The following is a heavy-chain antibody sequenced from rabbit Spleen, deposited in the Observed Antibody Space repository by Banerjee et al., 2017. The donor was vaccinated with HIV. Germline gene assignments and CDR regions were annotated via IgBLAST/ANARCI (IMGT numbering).Heavy chain of an antibody. V-gene: IGHV1S45*01. Sequence: QEQLEESGGDLVKPEGSLTLTCTASGFSFSSSYYMCWVRQAPGKGLEWISCIAGSSSGFTYSATWAKGRFTCSKTSSTTVTLQMTSLTVADTATYFCVREAGYGGYGDGNLWGPGTLVT. CDR3: VREAGYGGYGDGNL. CDR1: GFSFSSSYY. J-gene: IGHJ4*01. D-gene: IGHD6-1*01. CDR2: IAGSSSGFT.